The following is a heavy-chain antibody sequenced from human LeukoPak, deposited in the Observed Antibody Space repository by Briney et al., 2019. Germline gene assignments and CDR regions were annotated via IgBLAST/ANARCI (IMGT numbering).Heavy chain of an antibody. CDR2: FDPEDGEA. CDR1: GYTLTELS. D-gene: IGHD1-26*01. V-gene: IGHV1-24*01. CDR3: ATHPVWERDREFDY. J-gene: IGHJ4*02. Sequence: ASVTVSCTVSGYTLTELSMHWVRQAPGKGLEWMGGFDPEDGEAIYAQKFQGRVTMTEDTSTDTAYMELSSLRSEDTAVYYCATHPVWERDREFDYWGQGTLVTVSS.